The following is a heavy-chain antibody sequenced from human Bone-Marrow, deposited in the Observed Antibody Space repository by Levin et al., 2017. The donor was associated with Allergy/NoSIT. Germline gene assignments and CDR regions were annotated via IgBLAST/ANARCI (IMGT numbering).Heavy chain of an antibody. CDR3: AKDRVTRYDY. CDR1: GFTFSSYG. D-gene: IGHD2-21*02. Sequence: SCAASGFTFSSYGMHWVRQAPGKGLEWVAVISYDGSNKYYADSVKGRFTISRDNSKNTLYLQMNSLRAEDTAVYYCAKDRVTRYDYWGQGTLVTVSS. J-gene: IGHJ4*02. CDR2: ISYDGSNK. V-gene: IGHV3-30*18.